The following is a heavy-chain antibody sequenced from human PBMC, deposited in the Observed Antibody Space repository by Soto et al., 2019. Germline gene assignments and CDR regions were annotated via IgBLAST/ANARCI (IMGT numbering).Heavy chain of an antibody. Sequence: GASVKVSCKASGGTFSSYAISWVRQAPGQGLEWMGGIIPIFGTANYAQKFQGRVTITADKSTSTAYMELSSLRSEDTAVYYCARVGDSYGTFDYWGQGTLVTVSS. J-gene: IGHJ4*02. D-gene: IGHD5-18*01. CDR2: IIPIFGTA. V-gene: IGHV1-69*06. CDR3: ARVGDSYGTFDY. CDR1: GGTFSSYA.